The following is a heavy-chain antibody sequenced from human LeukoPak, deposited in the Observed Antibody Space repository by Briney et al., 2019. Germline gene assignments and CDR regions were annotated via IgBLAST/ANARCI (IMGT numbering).Heavy chain of an antibody. CDR1: GFTFNTYG. V-gene: IGHV3-30*03. D-gene: IGHD2-2*01. J-gene: IGHJ4*02. CDR2: IASDGRDK. CDR3: ARDGARGPAKYYFDY. Sequence: PGRSLRLSCAASGFTFNTYGIHWVRQAPGKGLEWVAVIASDGRDKKYADSVKGRFTITRDNSKNTLYLQMNSLRAEDTAVYYCARDGARGPAKYYFDYWGQGTLVTVSS.